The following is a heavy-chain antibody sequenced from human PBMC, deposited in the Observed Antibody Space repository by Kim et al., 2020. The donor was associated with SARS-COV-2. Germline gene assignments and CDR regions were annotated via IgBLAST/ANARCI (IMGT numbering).Heavy chain of an antibody. Sequence: GGSLRLSCAASGFTFDDYAMHWVRQAPGKGLEWVSLISGDGGSTYYADSVKGRFTISRDNSKNSLYLQMNSLRTEDTALYYCAKDTGHYDFWSGYFTRNYMDVWGKGTTVTVSS. D-gene: IGHD3-3*01. CDR1: GFTFDDYA. V-gene: IGHV3-43*02. J-gene: IGHJ6*03. CDR2: ISGDGGST. CDR3: AKDTGHYDFWSGYFTRNYMDV.